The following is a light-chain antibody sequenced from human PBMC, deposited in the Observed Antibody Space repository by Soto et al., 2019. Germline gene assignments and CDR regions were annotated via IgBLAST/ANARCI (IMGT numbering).Light chain of an antibody. CDR2: GAS. Sequence: EIVLTQSPCTLSLSPGERATLSCRASQSVSSSYLAWYQQKPGQAHRLLIYGASSRATGIPDMFSGSVSGTDFPLTISRLEPEDFAVYYCQHYGSLVLTFGGGTKVEIK. CDR3: QHYGSLVLT. CDR1: QSVSSSY. J-gene: IGKJ4*01. V-gene: IGKV3-20*01.